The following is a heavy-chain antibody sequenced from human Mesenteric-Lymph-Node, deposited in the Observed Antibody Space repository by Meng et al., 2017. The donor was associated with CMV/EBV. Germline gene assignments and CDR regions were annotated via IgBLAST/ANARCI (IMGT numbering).Heavy chain of an antibody. CDR3: ARVPYEGELSSRYFDL. D-gene: IGHD1-26*01. CDR2: INPNSGGT. Sequence: ASVKVSCKASGYTFTGYYMHWVRQAPGQGLEWMGRINPNSGGTNYAQKFQGRVTMTRDTSISTAYMELSRLRSDDTAVYYCARVPYEGELSSRYFDLWGRGTLVTVSS. CDR1: GYTFTGYY. V-gene: IGHV1-2*06. J-gene: IGHJ2*01.